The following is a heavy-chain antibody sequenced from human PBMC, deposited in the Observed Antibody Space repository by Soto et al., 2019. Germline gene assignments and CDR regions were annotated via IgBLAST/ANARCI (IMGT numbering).Heavy chain of an antibody. CDR1: GYTFTSYG. D-gene: IGHD6-19*01. J-gene: IGHJ4*02. Sequence: QVQLVQSGAEVKKPGASVKVSCKASGYTFTSYGISWVRQAPGQGLEWMGWISAYNGNTNYAQKLQGRVTMTTDTSXXTAYMELRSLRSDDTAVYYCARAEALAVAGTSFDYWGQGTLVTVSS. CDR3: ARAEALAVAGTSFDY. CDR2: ISAYNGNT. V-gene: IGHV1-18*01.